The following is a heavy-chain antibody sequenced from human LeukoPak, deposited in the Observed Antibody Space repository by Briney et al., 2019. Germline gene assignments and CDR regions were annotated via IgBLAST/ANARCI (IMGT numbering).Heavy chain of an antibody. J-gene: IGHJ5*02. D-gene: IGHD6-19*01. Sequence: SETLSLTCTVSGGSISSYYWGWIRQPPGKGLEWIGSIYYSGSTYYNPSLKSRVTISVDTSKNQFSLKLSSVTAADTAVYYCARQRLHRSSGWYLDWFDPWGQGTLVTVSS. V-gene: IGHV4-39*01. CDR3: ARQRLHRSSGWYLDWFDP. CDR1: GGSISSYY. CDR2: IYYSGST.